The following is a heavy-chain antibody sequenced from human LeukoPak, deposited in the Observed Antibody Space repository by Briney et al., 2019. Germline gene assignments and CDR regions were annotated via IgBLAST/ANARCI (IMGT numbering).Heavy chain of an antibody. CDR3: AKWGDYDVLTGYYDPDY. D-gene: IGHD3-9*01. J-gene: IGHJ4*02. V-gene: IGHV3-23*01. Sequence: GGSLRLSCAASGFTFSNNAMSWVRQAPGKGLEWVSAITGSGGSTYYADSVKGRFAISRDNSKNTLYLQMNSLRAEDTAVYYCAKWGDYDVLTGYYDPDYWGQGTLVTVSS. CDR1: GFTFSNNA. CDR2: ITGSGGST.